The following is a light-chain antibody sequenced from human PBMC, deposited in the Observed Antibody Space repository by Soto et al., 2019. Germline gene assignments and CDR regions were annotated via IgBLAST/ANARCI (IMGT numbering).Light chain of an antibody. V-gene: IGLV1-44*01. J-gene: IGLJ3*02. CDR1: SSNIGSNT. CDR3: ATWDDSLSGPV. CDR2: SNN. Sequence: QSVLTQPPSASGTPGQRVTISCSGSSSNIGSNTVNWYQQLPGTAPKLVINSNNQRPSGVPDRFSGSKSGTSASLAIRGLQSEDEADYHCATWDDSLSGPVFGGGTKLTVL.